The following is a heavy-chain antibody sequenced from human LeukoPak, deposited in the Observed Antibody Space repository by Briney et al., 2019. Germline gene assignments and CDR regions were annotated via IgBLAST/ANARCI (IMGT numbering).Heavy chain of an antibody. CDR1: GFTFTSSA. J-gene: IGHJ4*02. V-gene: IGHV1-58*02. CDR2: IVVGSGNT. D-gene: IGHD1-26*01. CDR3: AARIVGSQGGFDY. Sequence: SVKFSCRASGFTFTSSAMQWVRQARGQRLEWIGWIVVGSGNTNYAQKFQERVTITRDMSTSTAYMELSSLRSEDTAVYYCAARIVGSQGGFDYWGQGTLVTVPS.